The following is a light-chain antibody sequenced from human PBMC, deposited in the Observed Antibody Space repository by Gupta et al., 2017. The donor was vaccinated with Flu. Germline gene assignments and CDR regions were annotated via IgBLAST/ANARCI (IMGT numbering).Light chain of an antibody. J-gene: IGLJ2*01. V-gene: IGLV6-57*01. Sequence: SSSSVGSNAVQWYQQRPASSPIIVIYENNQRPYGVADRFSASIDISSTSAIPTLSGLDADDEADYYCQCDVNKALVFGTGTMLTVL. CDR1: SSSVGSNA. CDR3: QCDVNKALV. CDR2: ENN.